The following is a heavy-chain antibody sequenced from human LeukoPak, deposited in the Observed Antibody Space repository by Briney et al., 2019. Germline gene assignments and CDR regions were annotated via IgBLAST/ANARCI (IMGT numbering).Heavy chain of an antibody. J-gene: IGHJ4*02. CDR2: ISSSSSYI. V-gene: IGHV3-21*01. CDR1: GFTFSSYS. CDR3: ARGFITGTTVSPGGY. D-gene: IGHD1-7*01. Sequence: PGGSLRLSCAASGFTFSSYSMNWVRQAPGKGLEWVSSISSSSSYIYYADSVKGRFTISRGNAKNSLYLQMNSLRAEDTAVYYCARGFITGTTVSPGGYWGQGTLVTVSS.